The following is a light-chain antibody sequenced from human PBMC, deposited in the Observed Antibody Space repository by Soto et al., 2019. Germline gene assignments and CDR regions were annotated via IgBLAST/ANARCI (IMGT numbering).Light chain of an antibody. V-gene: IGKV3-15*01. CDR3: QQYNRWPPIT. CDR1: ESVRSD. CDR2: DAS. J-gene: IGKJ1*01. Sequence: EIVVTQFPGTLSLSPGERATLSCRASESVRSDLAWYQQKPGQAPRLLIYDASTRATGIPARFSGAGSGTEFTLTISSLQSEDSAVYYCQQYNRWPPITFGQGTKVDIK.